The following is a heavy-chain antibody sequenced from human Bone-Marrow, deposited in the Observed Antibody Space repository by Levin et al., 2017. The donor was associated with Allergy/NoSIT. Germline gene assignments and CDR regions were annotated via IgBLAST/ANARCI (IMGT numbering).Heavy chain of an antibody. V-gene: IGHV3-23*01. Sequence: GGSLRLSCAASGFTFTSYTMTWVRQAPGRGLEWVSTLRYSGDTTHYADSVKGRFTNSRDGSRDTLFLQMNSLRPEDTAVYYCAKGVSSGSPYRAFDMWGQGTMVTVSS. J-gene: IGHJ3*02. D-gene: IGHD1-26*01. CDR2: LRYSGDTT. CDR1: GFTFTSYT. CDR3: AKGVSSGSPYRAFDM.